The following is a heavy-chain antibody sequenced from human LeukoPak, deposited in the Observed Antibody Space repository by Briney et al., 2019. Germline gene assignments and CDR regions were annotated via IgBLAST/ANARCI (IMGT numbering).Heavy chain of an antibody. CDR1: GFTFGNRA. D-gene: IGHD5-18*01. CDR2: IRSKSYGGTT. J-gene: IGHJ6*02. Sequence: GGSLRLSRTTSGFTFGNRAMSWVRQAPGKGLEWVGFIRSKSYGGTTEYAASVKGRFTISRDDSKNIAYLQMNSLKTEDTAVYYCSRGPTQLWRYYGMDVWGQGTTVTVS. CDR3: SRGPTQLWRYYGMDV. V-gene: IGHV3-49*04.